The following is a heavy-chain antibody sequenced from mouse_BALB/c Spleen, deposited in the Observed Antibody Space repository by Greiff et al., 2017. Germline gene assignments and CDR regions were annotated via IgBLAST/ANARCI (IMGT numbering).Heavy chain of an antibody. Sequence: EVKLQQSGAELVKPGASVKLSCTASGFNIKDTYMHWVKQRPEQGLEWIGRIDPANGNTKYDPKFQGKATITADTSSNTAYLQLSSLTSEDTAVYYCARDDGYYDGLGDYGGQGTSVTVSS. V-gene: IGHV14-3*02. CDR3: ARDDGYYDGLGDY. D-gene: IGHD2-3*01. CDR1: GFNIKDTY. J-gene: IGHJ4*01. CDR2: IDPANGNT.